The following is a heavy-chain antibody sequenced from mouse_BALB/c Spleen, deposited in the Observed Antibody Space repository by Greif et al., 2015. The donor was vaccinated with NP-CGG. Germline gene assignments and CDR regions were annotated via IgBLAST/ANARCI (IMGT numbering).Heavy chain of an antibody. J-gene: IGHJ2*01. CDR1: GYSITSDYA. V-gene: IGHV3-2*02. Sequence: VQLKESGPGLVKPSQSLSLTCTVTGYSITSDYAWNWIRQFPGNKLEWMGYISYSGSTSYNPSLKSRISITRDTSKNQFFLQLNSVTTEDTATYYCARVGTYYFDYWGQGTTLTVSS. CDR3: ARVGTYYFDY. CDR2: ISYSGST. D-gene: IGHD3-3*01.